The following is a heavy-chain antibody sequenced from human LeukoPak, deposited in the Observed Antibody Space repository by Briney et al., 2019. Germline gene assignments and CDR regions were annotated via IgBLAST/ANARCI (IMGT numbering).Heavy chain of an antibody. CDR3: ARPRYSSSWVDFDY. V-gene: IGHV1-2*02. CDR1: GYTFTGYY. D-gene: IGHD6-13*01. CDR2: INPNSGGT. J-gene: IGHJ4*02. Sequence: ASVKVSCKASGYTFTGYYMHWVRQAPGQGLEWMGWINPNSGGTNYAQKFQGRVTMTGDTSISTAYMELSRLRSDDTAVYYCARPRYSSSWVDFDYWGQGTLVTVSS.